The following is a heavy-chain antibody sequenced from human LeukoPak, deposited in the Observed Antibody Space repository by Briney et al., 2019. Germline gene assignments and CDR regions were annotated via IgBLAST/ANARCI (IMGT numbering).Heavy chain of an antibody. CDR3: TTYNCDILTGQRGSGMDV. CDR1: VYVFTHYV. V-gene: IGHV1-18*01. D-gene: IGHD3-9*01. CDR2: VRAYNRNT. Sequence: APVRVSRKTSVYVFTHYVSICVRQAPGHGVERRGWVRAYNRNTGYAQKLQGRVSMTTDTSTSTAYMDLWSLRSVGTAAYYCTTYNCDILTGQRGSGMDVWGQGTSVTVSS. J-gene: IGHJ6*02.